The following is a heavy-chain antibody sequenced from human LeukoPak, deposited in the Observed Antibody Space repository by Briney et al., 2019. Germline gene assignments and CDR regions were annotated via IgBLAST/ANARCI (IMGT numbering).Heavy chain of an antibody. J-gene: IGHJ4*02. V-gene: IGHV3-15*01. CDR3: AKDGYSSSRYALLNYFDY. D-gene: IGHD6-13*01. CDR2: IKSKTDGGTT. CDR1: GFTFSNAW. Sequence: GGSLRLSCAASGFTFSNAWMSWVRQAPGKGLEWVGRIKSKTDGGTTDYAAPVKGRFTISRDDSKNTLYLQMNSLRAEDTAVYYCAKDGYSSSRYALLNYFDYWGQGTLVTVSS.